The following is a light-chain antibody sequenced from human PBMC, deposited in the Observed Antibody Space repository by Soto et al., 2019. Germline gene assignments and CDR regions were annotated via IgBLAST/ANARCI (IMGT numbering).Light chain of an antibody. J-gene: IGKJ3*01. CDR1: QSVSSY. CDR2: DAS. V-gene: IGKV3-11*01. Sequence: EIVLTQSPATLSLSPGERATLSCRASQSVSSYLAWYQQKPGQAPRLLIYDASNRATGIPARFSGSGSGTDFTLTISSLEPEDFAVYYCQQSYSTSLTFGPGTKLDIK. CDR3: QQSYSTSLT.